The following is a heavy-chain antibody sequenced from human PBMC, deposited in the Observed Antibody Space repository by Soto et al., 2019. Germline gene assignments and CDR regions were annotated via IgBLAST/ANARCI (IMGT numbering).Heavy chain of an antibody. J-gene: IGHJ4*02. Sequence: QVQLVQSGAEVKKPGASVKVSCKASGYTFTDYYLHWVRQAPGQGLEWMGWISPNSGGTYYAQKFQGRVTMTRDTSISTVYMELSRLRSDDTAVYYCARDSRSGYDYPSYAYWGQGTLVIVSS. D-gene: IGHD5-12*01. CDR1: GYTFTDYY. CDR3: ARDSRSGYDYPSYAY. V-gene: IGHV1-2*02. CDR2: ISPNSGGT.